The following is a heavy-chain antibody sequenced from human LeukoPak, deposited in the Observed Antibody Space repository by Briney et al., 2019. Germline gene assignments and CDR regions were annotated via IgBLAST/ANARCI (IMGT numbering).Heavy chain of an antibody. CDR1: GFTFDDYA. J-gene: IGHJ4*02. CDR3: AKELYSTFDY. V-gene: IGHV3-9*01. Sequence: PGGSLRLSCAASGFTFDDYAMHWVRQAPGKGLEWVSGISWNSGSIGYADSVKGRFTISRDNAKNSLYLQMNSLRAEDTALYYCAKELYSTFDYWGQGTLVTVSP. CDR2: ISWNSGSI. D-gene: IGHD3-16*02.